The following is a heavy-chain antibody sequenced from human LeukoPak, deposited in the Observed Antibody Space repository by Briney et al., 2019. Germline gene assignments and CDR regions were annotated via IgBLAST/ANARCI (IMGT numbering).Heavy chain of an antibody. CDR2: ISAYNGNT. J-gene: IGHJ4*02. CDR3: ARGRYSCDSSGYLDY. Sequence: GASVKVSCKASGYTFTSYGISWVRQAPGQGLEWMGWISAYNGNTNYAQKLQGRVTMTTDTSTSTAYMELRSLRSDDTAVYYCARGRYSCDSSGYLDYWGQGTLVTVSS. V-gene: IGHV1-18*01. CDR1: GYTFTSYG. D-gene: IGHD3-22*01.